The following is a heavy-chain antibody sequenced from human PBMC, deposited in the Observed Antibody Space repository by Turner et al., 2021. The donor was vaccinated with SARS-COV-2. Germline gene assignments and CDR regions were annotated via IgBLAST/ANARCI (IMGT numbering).Heavy chain of an antibody. V-gene: IGHV3-21*01. CDR1: GFTFSSYN. CDR2: ISSSSSYI. Sequence: EVQLVESGGGLVKPGESLRLSCAASGFTFSSYNMNWVRHAPGKGLEWVSSISSSSSYIYYADSVKGRFTISRDNAKNSLYLQMNSLRAEDTAVYYCARDPDPGINPASYWGQGTLVTVSS. J-gene: IGHJ4*02. D-gene: IGHD2-2*01. CDR3: ARDPDPGINPASY.